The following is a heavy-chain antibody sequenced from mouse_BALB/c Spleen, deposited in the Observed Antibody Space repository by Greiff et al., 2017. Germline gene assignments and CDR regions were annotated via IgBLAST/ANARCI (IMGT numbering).Heavy chain of an antibody. J-gene: IGHJ3*01. CDR1: GYSITSDYA. CDR3: ARNFAIYYYGSSSWFAY. Sequence: DVKLQESGPGLVKPSQSLSLTCTVTGYSITSDYAWNWIRQFPGNKLEWMGYISYSGSTSYNPSLKSRISITRDTSKNQFFLQLNSVTTEDTATYYCARNFAIYYYGSSSWFAYWGQGTLVTVSA. D-gene: IGHD1-1*01. CDR2: ISYSGST. V-gene: IGHV3-2*02.